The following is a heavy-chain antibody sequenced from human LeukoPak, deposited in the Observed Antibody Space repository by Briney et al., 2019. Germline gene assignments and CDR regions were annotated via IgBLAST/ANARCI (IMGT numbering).Heavy chain of an antibody. V-gene: IGHV4-59*08. CDR1: GGSISPKY. J-gene: IGHJ4*02. D-gene: IGHD3-16*01. CDR3: ARHEDGGTYPLDS. Sequence: PSETLSLTCTVSGGSISPKYWSWLRQSPGKGLEWIAYIHYSGTTNYNPSLKSRVTISVDTSKNQFSLKVTSVTAADTAIYYCARHEDGGTYPLDSWGQGVLVTVPS. CDR2: IHYSGTT.